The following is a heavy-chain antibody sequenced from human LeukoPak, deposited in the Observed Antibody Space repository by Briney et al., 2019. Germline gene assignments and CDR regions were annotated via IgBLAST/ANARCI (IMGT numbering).Heavy chain of an antibody. Sequence: GRSLRLTCAASGFTFTNYAMHWVRQTPGKGLEWVALISSDGSKNIYADPVKGRFTVSRDNSKNTLYLQMNSLRAEDTAVYYCVKGLVQTTMSYSVDYWGQGALVTVSS. CDR1: GFTFTNYA. J-gene: IGHJ4*02. CDR2: ISSDGSKN. V-gene: IGHV3-30*18. CDR3: VKGLVQTTMSYSVDY. D-gene: IGHD1-1*01.